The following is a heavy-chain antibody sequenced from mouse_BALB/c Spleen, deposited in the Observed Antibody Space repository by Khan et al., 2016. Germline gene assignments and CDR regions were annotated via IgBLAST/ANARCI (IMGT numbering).Heavy chain of an antibody. V-gene: IGHV12-3*02. CDR1: GFPITSGYY. CDR2: ITHSGET. J-gene: IGHJ2*01. Sequence: VQLQESGPGLVKPSQSLFLACSITGFPITSGYYWIWIRQSPGKPLEWMGYITHSGETFYNPSLQSPISITRETSKNQFFLQLNSVTTEDPSIYYCSGDTAGYYFFDYWGQGTTLTVSS. CDR3: SGDTAGYYFFDY. D-gene: IGHD2-3*01.